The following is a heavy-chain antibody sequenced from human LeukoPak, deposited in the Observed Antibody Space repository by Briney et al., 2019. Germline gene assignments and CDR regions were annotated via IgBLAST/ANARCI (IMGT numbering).Heavy chain of an antibody. Sequence: GSLRLSCAASGFIVSHKYMSWVRQAPGKGPEWVSVIYSGGSTYYADSVKGRFTISRDNSKNTFSLQMNSLRVEDTAVYYCAKGPSPVLGGGSYFDYWGQGTLVTVSS. J-gene: IGHJ4*02. CDR3: AKGPSPVLGGGSYFDY. CDR1: GFIVSHKY. V-gene: IGHV3-53*01. CDR2: IYSGGST. D-gene: IGHD3-16*01.